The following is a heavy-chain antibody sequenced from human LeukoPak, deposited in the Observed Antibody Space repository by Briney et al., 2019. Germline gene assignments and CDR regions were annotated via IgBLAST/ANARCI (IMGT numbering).Heavy chain of an antibody. D-gene: IGHD1-26*01. J-gene: IGHJ4*02. CDR1: GFTFDSYW. CDR3: AREGATGDYFDY. V-gene: IGHV3-7*03. Sequence: GGSLRLSCATSGFTFDSYWMTWVRQAPGKGLEWVANINRDGSGKYYVDSVKGRFTISRDNAKNSLYLQMNSLRAEDTALYYCAREGATGDYFDYWGQGTLVTVSS. CDR2: INRDGSGK.